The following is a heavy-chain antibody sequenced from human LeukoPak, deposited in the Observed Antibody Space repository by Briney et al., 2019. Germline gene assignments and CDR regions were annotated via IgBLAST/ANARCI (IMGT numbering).Heavy chain of an antibody. Sequence: PSETLSLTCSVSGDSITYFYWSWIRQAAGKGLEWIGRIYTSGSTNYNPSLKSRVTMSVDTSKNQFSLKLSSVTAADTAVYYCARAILRRIVGWAPFELSNWFDPWGQGTLVTVSS. D-gene: IGHD2-21*01. CDR3: ARAILRRIVGWAPFELSNWFDP. J-gene: IGHJ5*02. CDR1: GDSITYFY. CDR2: IYTSGST. V-gene: IGHV4-4*07.